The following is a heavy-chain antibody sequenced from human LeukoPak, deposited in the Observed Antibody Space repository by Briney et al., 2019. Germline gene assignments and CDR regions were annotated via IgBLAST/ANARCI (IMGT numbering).Heavy chain of an antibody. D-gene: IGHD1-20*01. CDR1: GGPFSGYY. Sequence: SEPLSLPCAVCGGPFSGYYWRWTRQPPGRGRVWIGEINHSGSTNANPSLKSRVTIAVYTSKNQFSLKLSSVTAADTAVYYCARASVNWNDVGDAFDIWGQGTMVTVSS. V-gene: IGHV4-34*01. CDR3: ARASVNWNDVGDAFDI. CDR2: INHSGST. J-gene: IGHJ3*02.